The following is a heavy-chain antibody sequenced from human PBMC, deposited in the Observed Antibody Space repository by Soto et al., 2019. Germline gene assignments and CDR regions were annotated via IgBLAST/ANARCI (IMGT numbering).Heavy chain of an antibody. J-gene: IGHJ4*02. CDR3: ARKGRYFTPVTTFPFDY. CDR2: INHSGST. V-gene: IGHV4-34*01. CDR1: GGSFSGYY. Sequence: SETLSLTCAVYGGSFSGYYWSWIRQPPGKGLEWIGEINHSGSTNYNPSLKSRVTISVDTSKNQFSLKLSSVTAADTAVYYCARKGRYFTPVTTFPFDYWGQGTLVTVSS. D-gene: IGHD4-17*01.